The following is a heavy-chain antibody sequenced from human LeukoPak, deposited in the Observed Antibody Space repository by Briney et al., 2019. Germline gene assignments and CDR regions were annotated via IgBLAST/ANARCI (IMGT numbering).Heavy chain of an antibody. CDR3: AGYSGRYPYYMYV. J-gene: IGHJ6*03. Sequence: GGSLRLSCAASGFTVSSNYMTWVRQAPGKGLEWVSVMYTLGNTYYADSVRGRFTISRDNSKNTLYLPMNSLRAEDTAVYYCAGYSGRYPYYMYVWGKGTTVTISS. CDR2: MYTLGNT. CDR1: GFTVSSNY. V-gene: IGHV3-66*01. D-gene: IGHD1-26*01.